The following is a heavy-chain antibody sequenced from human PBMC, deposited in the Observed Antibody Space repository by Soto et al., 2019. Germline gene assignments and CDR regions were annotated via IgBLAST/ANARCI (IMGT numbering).Heavy chain of an antibody. D-gene: IGHD2-15*01. J-gene: IGHJ6*02. CDR2: IIPIFGTA. CDR1: GGTFSSYA. V-gene: IGHV1-69*13. CDR3: AREYGLGYCSGGSCGYYGMDV. Sequence: ASVKVSCKASGGTFSSYAISWVRQAPGQGLEWMGGIIPIFGTANYAQKFQGRVTITADESTSTAYMELSSLRSEDTAVYYCAREYGLGYCSGGSCGYYGMDVWG.